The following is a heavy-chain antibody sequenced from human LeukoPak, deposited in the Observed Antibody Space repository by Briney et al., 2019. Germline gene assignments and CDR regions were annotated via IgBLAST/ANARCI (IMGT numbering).Heavy chain of an antibody. V-gene: IGHV3-23*01. J-gene: IGHJ5*02. CDR1: GFTFSSYA. Sequence: GGSLRLSCAASGFTFSSYAMSWVREAPARGLEWVSSLRGNGDTFYADSVKGRFTISRDNSKNTLYLQMNSLRAEDTAVYYCAKTAPAAIYWFDPWGQGTLVTVSS. CDR2: LRGNGDT. CDR3: AKTAPAAIYWFDP. D-gene: IGHD2-2*02.